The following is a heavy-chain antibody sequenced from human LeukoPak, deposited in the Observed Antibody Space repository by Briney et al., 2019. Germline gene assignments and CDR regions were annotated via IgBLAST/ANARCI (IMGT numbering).Heavy chain of an antibody. J-gene: IGHJ4*02. CDR2: INHSGST. Sequence: PSETLSLTCAVYGGSFSGYYWSWIRQPPGKGLEWIGEINHSGSTNYNPSLKSQVTISVDTSKNQFSLKLSSVTAADTAVYYCARAPRIAAHHFDYWGQGTLDTVSS. CDR3: ARAPRIAAHHFDY. D-gene: IGHD6-6*01. CDR1: GGSFSGYY. V-gene: IGHV4-34*01.